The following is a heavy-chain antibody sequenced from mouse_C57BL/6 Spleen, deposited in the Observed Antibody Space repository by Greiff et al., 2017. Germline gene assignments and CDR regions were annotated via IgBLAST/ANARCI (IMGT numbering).Heavy chain of an antibody. V-gene: IGHV1-55*01. CDR2: IYPGSGST. CDR1: GYTFTSYW. J-gene: IGHJ4*01. CDR3: ARTPDYYAMDD. Sequence: QVHVKQPGAELVKPGASVKMSCKASGYTFTSYWITWVKQRPGQGLEWIGDIYPGSGSTNYNEKFKSKATLTVDTSSSTAYMQLSSLTSEDSAVYYCARTPDYYAMDDWGQGTSVTVSS.